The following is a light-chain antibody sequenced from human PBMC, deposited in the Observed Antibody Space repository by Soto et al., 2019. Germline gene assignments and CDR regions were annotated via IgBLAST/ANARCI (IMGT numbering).Light chain of an antibody. CDR3: QQSDSTPYS. J-gene: IGKJ2*01. Sequence: DIQMTQSPPSLSASIGDRVTITCRASQSISSSLNWYQHKPGKAPKVLIYAASSLQSGVPSGFSGSGSGTDFTLTISSLQPDDFATYYCQQSDSTPYSFGQGTKLEIK. CDR2: AAS. CDR1: QSISSS. V-gene: IGKV1-39*01.